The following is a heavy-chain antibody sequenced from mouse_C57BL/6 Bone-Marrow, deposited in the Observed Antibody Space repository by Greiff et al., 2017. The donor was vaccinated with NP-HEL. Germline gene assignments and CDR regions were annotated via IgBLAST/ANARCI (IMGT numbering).Heavy chain of an antibody. CDR3: ARVDYYGSSSWWYFDV. CDR1: GYTFTSYG. J-gene: IGHJ1*03. V-gene: IGHV1-81*01. Sequence: VQLQQSGAELARPGASVKLSCKASGYTFTSYGISWVKQRTGQGLEWIGEIYPRSGNTYYNEKFKGKATLTADKSSSTAYMELRSLTSEDSAVYFCARVDYYGSSSWWYFDVWGTGTTVTVSS. CDR2: IYPRSGNT. D-gene: IGHD1-1*01.